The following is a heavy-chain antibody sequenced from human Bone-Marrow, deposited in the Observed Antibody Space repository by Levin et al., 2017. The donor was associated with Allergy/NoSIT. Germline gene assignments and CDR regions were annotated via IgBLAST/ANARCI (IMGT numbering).Heavy chain of an antibody. CDR1: GGSFSTYG. V-gene: IGHV1-69*13. Sequence: GASVKVSCKASGGSFSTYGISWVRQAPGQGLEWMGGIIPMFGTTNYEQKFQGRVTITADDSRSTAYMELSRLRSDDTAVYYCARTRSGVDWYFDLWGRGTLVTVSS. D-gene: IGHD2-15*01. J-gene: IGHJ2*01. CDR3: ARTRSGVDWYFDL. CDR2: IIPMFGTT.